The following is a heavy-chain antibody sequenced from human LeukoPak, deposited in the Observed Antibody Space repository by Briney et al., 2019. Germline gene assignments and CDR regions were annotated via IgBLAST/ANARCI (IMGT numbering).Heavy chain of an antibody. CDR3: TTSLYCSGGSCYSIDY. V-gene: IGHV3-15*01. CDR1: GFTFSNAW. Sequence: GGSLRLSCAASGFTFSNAWMSWVRQAPGKGLEWVGRIKSKTDGGTTDYAAPVKGRFTISRDDSKNTLYLQMNSLKTEDTAVYFCTTSLYCSGGSCYSIDYWGQGTLVTVSS. J-gene: IGHJ4*02. D-gene: IGHD2-15*01. CDR2: IKSKTDGGTT.